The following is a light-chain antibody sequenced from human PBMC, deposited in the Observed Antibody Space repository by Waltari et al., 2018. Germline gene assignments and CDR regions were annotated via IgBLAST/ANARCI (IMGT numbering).Light chain of an antibody. J-gene: IGKJ1*01. Sequence: DIQMTQSQHSLSASVGHRVTITCQASQDISNYLNWYQQKPGKAPKRLIYDASNLETGVPSRFSGSGSGTDFTFTISSLQPEDIATYYCQQYDNLPLTFGQGTKVEIK. CDR3: QQYDNLPLT. CDR2: DAS. CDR1: QDISNY. V-gene: IGKV1-33*01.